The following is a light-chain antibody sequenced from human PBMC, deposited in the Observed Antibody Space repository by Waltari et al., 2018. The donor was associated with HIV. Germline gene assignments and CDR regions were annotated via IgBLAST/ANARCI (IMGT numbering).Light chain of an antibody. CDR1: DSDLGNNY. Sequence: SVLTQPPSLSAAPGQMVTISCYGSDSDLGNNYVSWYQQLPETAPKLLIHENKKRPSVIPDRFSGSKSGTSATLAITGLQTGDEADYFCGTWDSNLSVVLFGGGTKLTVL. CDR2: ENK. V-gene: IGLV1-51*01. CDR3: GTWDSNLSVVL. J-gene: IGLJ2*01.